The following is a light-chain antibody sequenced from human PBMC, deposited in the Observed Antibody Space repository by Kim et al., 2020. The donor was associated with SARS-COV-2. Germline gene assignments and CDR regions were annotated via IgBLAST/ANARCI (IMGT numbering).Light chain of an antibody. CDR1: DLGNGY. CDR2: QDT. CDR3: QAWDSSTADVI. J-gene: IGLJ2*01. V-gene: IGLV3-1*01. Sequence: PGQTASITCSGDDLGNGYTSWFHQKPGQSPVLVIYQDTKRPSGVPERFSGSNSGNTATLTISGTQAMDEAVYYCQAWDSSTADVIFGGGTQLTVL.